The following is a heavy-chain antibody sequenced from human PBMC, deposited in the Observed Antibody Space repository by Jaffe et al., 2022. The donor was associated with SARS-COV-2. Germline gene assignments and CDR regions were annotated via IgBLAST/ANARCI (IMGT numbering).Heavy chain of an antibody. Sequence: QVQLVQSETEVKKPGASVKVSCKASGYTFTSYGISWVRQAPGQGLEWMGWISGYNENAKSAEKFQGRVTMTTDTYTTTAYMELRSLRSDDTGVYYCARDFYCSGGSCKDAFDIWGQGTMVTVSS. V-gene: IGHV1-18*01. CDR2: ISGYNENA. CDR3: ARDFYCSGGSCKDAFDI. CDR1: GYTFTSYG. D-gene: IGHD2-15*01. J-gene: IGHJ3*02.